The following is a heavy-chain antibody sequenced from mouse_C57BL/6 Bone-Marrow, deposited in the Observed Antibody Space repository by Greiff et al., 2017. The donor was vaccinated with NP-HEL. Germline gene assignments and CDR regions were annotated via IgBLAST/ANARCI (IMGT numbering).Heavy chain of an antibody. CDR2: ISDGGSYT. V-gene: IGHV5-4*01. Sequence: EVQVVESGGGLVQPGGSLKLSCAASGFTFSSYAMSWVRQTPEKRLEWVATISDGGSYTYYPDNVKGRFTISRDNAKNHLYLQMSHLKSEDTAMDYGARDGLWLAWCAYWGQGTLVTVSA. D-gene: IGHD2-2*01. CDR1: GFTFSSYA. CDR3: ARDGLWLAWCAY. J-gene: IGHJ3*01.